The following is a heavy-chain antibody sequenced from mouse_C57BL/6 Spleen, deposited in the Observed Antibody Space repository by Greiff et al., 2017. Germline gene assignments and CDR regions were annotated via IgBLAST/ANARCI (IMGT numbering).Heavy chain of an antibody. CDR2: IYPGDGDT. V-gene: IGHV1-82*01. J-gene: IGHJ1*03. CDR3: ARYSLYDGYWYFDV. D-gene: IGHD2-3*01. Sequence: QVQLQQSGPELVKPGASVKIFCKASGYAFSSSWMNWVKQRPGKGLEWIGRIYPGDGDTNYNGKFKGKATLTADKSSSTAYMQLSSLTSEDSAVYFCARYSLYDGYWYFDVWGTGTTVTVSS. CDR1: GYAFSSSW.